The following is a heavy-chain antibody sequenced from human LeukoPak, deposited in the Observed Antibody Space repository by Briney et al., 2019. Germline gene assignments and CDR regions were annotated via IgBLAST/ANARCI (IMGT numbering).Heavy chain of an antibody. Sequence: SQTLSLTCTVSGGSISSGSYYWSWIWQPAGKGLEWIGRIYTSGSTNYNPSLKSRVTISVDTSKNQFSLKLSSVTAADTAVYYCARAQRDGLDYWGQGTLVTVSS. CDR1: GGSISSGSYY. V-gene: IGHV4-61*02. D-gene: IGHD5-24*01. CDR3: ARAQRDGLDY. CDR2: IYTSGST. J-gene: IGHJ4*02.